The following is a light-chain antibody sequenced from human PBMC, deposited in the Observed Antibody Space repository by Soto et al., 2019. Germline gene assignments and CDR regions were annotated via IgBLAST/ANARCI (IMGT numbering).Light chain of an antibody. J-gene: IGKJ1*01. CDR2: GAS. CDR3: QQYGSSPWT. CDR1: QSVSGNF. V-gene: IGKV3-20*01. Sequence: EIVLTQSPGTLSLSPGERSTLACMSSQSVSGNFLAWYQEKPGQAPRLLIYGASSRATGIPDRFSGSGSGTDFTLTISRLEPEDFAVYYCQQYGSSPWTFGQGTKVDIK.